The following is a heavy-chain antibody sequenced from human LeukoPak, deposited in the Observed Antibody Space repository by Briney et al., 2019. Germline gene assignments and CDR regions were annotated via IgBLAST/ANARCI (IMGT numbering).Heavy chain of an antibody. CDR2: IIPIFGTT. D-gene: IGHD3-10*01. CDR1: GGTFSTYG. CDR3: ARGGSGSYPFDY. Sequence: SVKVSCKASGGTFSTYGISWVRQAPGQGPEWMGGIIPIFGTTKYAQKFQDRVTISADESTRTAYMELSSLRSEDTAVYYCARGGSGSYPFDYWGQGTPVTVSS. V-gene: IGHV1-69*13. J-gene: IGHJ4*02.